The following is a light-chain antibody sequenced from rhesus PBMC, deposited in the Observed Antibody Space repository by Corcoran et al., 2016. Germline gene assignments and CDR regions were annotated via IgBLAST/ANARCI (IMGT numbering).Light chain of an antibody. CDR3: QQNDNFPWT. J-gene: IGKJ1*01. Sequence: DIQMTQSPSSLSASVGDRVTITCRASQGISNWLAWYQQKPGKAPHLLLYRASNLATGVPTRFSGSGSGTDFTLTISSLQPEDVATYYCQQNDNFPWTFGQGTKVEIK. V-gene: IGKV1-69*01. CDR2: RAS. CDR1: QGISNW.